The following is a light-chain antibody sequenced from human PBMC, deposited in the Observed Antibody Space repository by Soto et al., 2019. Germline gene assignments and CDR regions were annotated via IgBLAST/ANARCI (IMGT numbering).Light chain of an antibody. V-gene: IGKV1-5*03. CDR2: KAS. Sequence: DIQMTQSPSPLSASVGDRVTITCRASQSISSWLAWYQQKPGKAPKLLIYKASSLESGVPSRFSGSGSGTEFSLTISSLQPDDFATYYCQHYNTYPRTFGPGTKVDIK. CDR3: QHYNTYPRT. J-gene: IGKJ3*01. CDR1: QSISSW.